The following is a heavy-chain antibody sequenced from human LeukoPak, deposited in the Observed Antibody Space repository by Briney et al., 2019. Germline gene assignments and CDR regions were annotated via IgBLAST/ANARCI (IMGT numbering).Heavy chain of an antibody. V-gene: IGHV3-23*01. Sequence: PGGSLSLSCGAPDSNIGTYAVTSVRQVPGKGLEWVSGMSGGGLSTYYARSVKGRFTISRDTSKNTFYLEMNSLGADDTALYYCAKDRISGQGGAARILDFWGQGILVTVSS. CDR1: DSNIGTYA. CDR3: AKDRISGQGGAARILDF. D-gene: IGHD6-6*01. CDR2: MSGGGLST. J-gene: IGHJ4*02.